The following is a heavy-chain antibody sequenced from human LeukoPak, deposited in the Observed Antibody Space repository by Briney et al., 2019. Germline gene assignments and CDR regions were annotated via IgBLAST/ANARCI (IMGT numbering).Heavy chain of an antibody. D-gene: IGHD6-6*01. V-gene: IGHV3-21*01. Sequence: GGSLRLSCAASGFTFSSYSMNWVRQAPGKGLEWVSSISSSSSHIYYADSVKGRFTISRDNAKNSLHLQMNSLRAEDTAVYYCARDRAEYSSSSSAEYFQHWGQGTLVTVSS. J-gene: IGHJ1*01. CDR3: ARDRAEYSSSSSAEYFQH. CDR2: ISSSSSHI. CDR1: GFTFSSYS.